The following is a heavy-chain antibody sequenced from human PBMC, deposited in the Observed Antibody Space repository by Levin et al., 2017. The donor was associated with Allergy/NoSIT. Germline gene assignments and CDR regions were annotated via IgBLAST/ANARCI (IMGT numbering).Heavy chain of an antibody. CDR1: GFTFTIYD. V-gene: IGHV1-2*06. CDR3: ARETIAAPPYNWFDT. J-gene: IGHJ5*02. D-gene: IGHD6-13*01. CDR2: LNPNTGGT. Sequence: ASVKISCKASGFTFTIYDIHWVRQAHGQGLEWVGRLNPNTGGTDSAQKFMGRVTMTRDTSTTTAFMELTRLRPDDTAIYYCARETIAAPPYNWFDTWGQGALVTVSS.